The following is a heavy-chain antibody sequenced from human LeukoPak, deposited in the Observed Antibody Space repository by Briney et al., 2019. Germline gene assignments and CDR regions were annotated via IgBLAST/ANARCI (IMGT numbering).Heavy chain of an antibody. Sequence: GASVKVSCKASGGTFSSYAISWVRQAPGQGLEWMGWINPNSGGTNYAQKFQGRVTMTRDTSISTAYMELSRLRSDDTAVYYCAREQRSGYPKNWFDPWGQGTLVTVSS. CDR2: INPNSGGT. CDR3: AREQRSGYPKNWFDP. CDR1: GGTFSSYA. J-gene: IGHJ5*02. V-gene: IGHV1-2*02. D-gene: IGHD3-3*01.